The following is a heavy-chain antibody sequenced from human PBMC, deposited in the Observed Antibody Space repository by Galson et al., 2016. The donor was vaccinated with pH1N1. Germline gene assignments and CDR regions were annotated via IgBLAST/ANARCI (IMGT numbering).Heavy chain of an antibody. CDR1: GYTFTTNG. CDR3: AREPQNHALDI. J-gene: IGHJ3*02. D-gene: IGHD2/OR15-2a*01. Sequence: SVKVSCKASGYTFTTNGISWVRQAPGQGLEWMGWISANNGNTKSAKKLQGRVTMTTDTSTTTAYMELTSLTADDTAVYYWAREPQNHALDIWGQGTMVTVSS. CDR2: ISANNGNT. V-gene: IGHV1-18*04.